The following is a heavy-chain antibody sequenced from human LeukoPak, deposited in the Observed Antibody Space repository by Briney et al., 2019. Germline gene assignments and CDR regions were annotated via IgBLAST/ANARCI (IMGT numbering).Heavy chain of an antibody. CDR1: GYIFTDYY. Sequence: ASVEVSCKASGYIFTDYYIHWVRQAPGQGLEWMGIINPTGGDTVYSQKFQGRLTMTRDTSTNTVYMELSSLKSEDTAMFYCARGLGYSSGWSEYWGQGTLVAVSS. V-gene: IGHV1-46*01. CDR2: INPTGGDT. CDR3: ARGLGYSSGWSEY. J-gene: IGHJ4*02. D-gene: IGHD6-19*01.